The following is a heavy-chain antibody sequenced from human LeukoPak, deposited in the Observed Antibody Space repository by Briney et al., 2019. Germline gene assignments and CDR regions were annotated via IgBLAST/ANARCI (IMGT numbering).Heavy chain of an antibody. Sequence: GGSLRLSCAASGFTFSSSAIHWVRQAPGKGLELGAVTSYDGRNKYYADSAKGRFTISRDNSKNTLYLQMNSLRPEDTAVYYCARDGYGLDTPMVSTNFDYWGQGTLVTVSS. CDR2: TSYDGRNK. V-gene: IGHV3-30*04. CDR3: ARDGYGLDTPMVSTNFDY. D-gene: IGHD5-18*01. CDR1: GFTFSSSA. J-gene: IGHJ4*02.